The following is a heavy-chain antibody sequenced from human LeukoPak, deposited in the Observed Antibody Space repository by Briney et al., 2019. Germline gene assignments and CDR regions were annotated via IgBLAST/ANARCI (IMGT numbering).Heavy chain of an antibody. CDR1: GGSFSGYY. CDR3: ARLYRQLLRYNWFDP. Sequence: SETLSLTCAVYGGSFSGYYWSWIRQPPGKGLEWIGEINHSGSTNYNPSLKSRVTISVDTSKNQFSLKLSSVTAADTAVYYCARLYRQLLRYNWFDPWGQGTLVTVSS. J-gene: IGHJ5*02. CDR2: INHSGST. D-gene: IGHD2-2*01. V-gene: IGHV4-34*01.